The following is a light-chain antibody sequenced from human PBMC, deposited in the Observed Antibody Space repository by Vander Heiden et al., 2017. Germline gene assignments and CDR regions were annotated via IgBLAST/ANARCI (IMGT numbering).Light chain of an antibody. CDR1: ASNIGSGH. CDR3: GVWDGSLSTVL. CDR2: DND. Sequence: QSILTQPPSVSAAPGQRVTSSCAGSASNIGSGHVAWCQQGPGTAPKLLIYDNDKRPSGIPDRFSGSRSGTSATLGITGLQTGDEADYHCGVWDGSLSTVLFGGGTKLTVL. V-gene: IGLV1-51*01. J-gene: IGLJ2*01.